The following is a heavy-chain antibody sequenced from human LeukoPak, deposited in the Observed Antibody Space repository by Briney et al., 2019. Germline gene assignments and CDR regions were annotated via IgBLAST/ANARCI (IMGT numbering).Heavy chain of an antibody. CDR3: ASSIIPLGPFYFDY. CDR2: IHYSGST. Sequence: PSETLSLTCTASGGSISNSSYYWGWIRQPPGKGLEWIGTIHYSGSTYYNPTLKSRVTISVDTSKNQFSLKLSSVTAADTAVYYCASSIIPLGPFYFDYWGQGTLVTVSS. V-gene: IGHV4-39*01. D-gene: IGHD1-14*01. J-gene: IGHJ4*02. CDR1: GGSISNSSYY.